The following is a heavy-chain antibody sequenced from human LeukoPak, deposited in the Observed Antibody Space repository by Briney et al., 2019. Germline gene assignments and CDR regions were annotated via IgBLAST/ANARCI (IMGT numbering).Heavy chain of an antibody. CDR2: ISGGGGST. V-gene: IGHV3-23*01. D-gene: IGHD1-26*01. J-gene: IGHJ4*02. Sequence: GTSLRLSCAASGFTFTSYSMNWVRQAPGKGLEWVSTISGGGGSTYYADSVKGRFTISRDNSKNTLYLQVNSLRAEDTAVYYCAKGGKWDVTPFDYWGQGTLVTVSS. CDR3: AKGGKWDVTPFDY. CDR1: GFTFTSYS.